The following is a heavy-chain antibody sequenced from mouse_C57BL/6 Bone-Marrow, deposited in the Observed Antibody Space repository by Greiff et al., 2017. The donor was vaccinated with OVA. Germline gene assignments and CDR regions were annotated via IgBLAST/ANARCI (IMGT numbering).Heavy chain of an antibody. Sequence: EVKVVEPGGGLVQPGGSRGLSCEGSGFTFSGFWMSWVRQTPGQTLEWIGDINSAGSAINYAPSIKDRFTIFRDNDKSTLYLQMSNVRSEDTSTFYCMRYGNYWYFDVWGTGTTVTVSS. CDR2: INSAGSAI. J-gene: IGHJ1*03. CDR1: GFTFSGFW. V-gene: IGHV11-2*01. D-gene: IGHD2-1*01. CDR3: MRYGNYWYFDV.